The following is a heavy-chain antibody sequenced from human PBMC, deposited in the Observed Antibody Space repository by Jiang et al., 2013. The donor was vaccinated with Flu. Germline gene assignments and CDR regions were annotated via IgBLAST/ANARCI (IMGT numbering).Heavy chain of an antibody. Sequence: VQLVESGGGVVQPGRSLRLSCTASGFTFRSHGMHWVRQAPGKGLEWVATIWYDGSNRYYEDSVKGRFIISRDNSKNTLYLQMSSLRGEDTAVYYCAREALNVNIAMILDYWGQGTLVIVSS. V-gene: IGHV3-33*01. CDR3: AREALNVNIAMILDY. CDR1: GFTFRSHG. CDR2: IWYDGSNR. J-gene: IGHJ4*02. D-gene: IGHD3/OR15-3a*01.